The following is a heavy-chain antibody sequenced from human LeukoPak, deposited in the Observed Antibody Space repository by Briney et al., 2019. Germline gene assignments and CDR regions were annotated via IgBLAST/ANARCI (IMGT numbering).Heavy chain of an antibody. V-gene: IGHV1-2*02. CDR2: INPNSGGT. CDR3: ARDPVYDCSGTSCYFNWFDP. CDR1: GYTFTGYY. J-gene: IGHJ5*02. Sequence: ASVKVSCKASGYTFTGYYMHWVRQAPGQGLEWMGWINPNSGGTNYAQKFQGRVTMTRDTSISTAYMELSRLRSDDTAVYYCARDPVYDCSGTSCYFNWFDPWGQGTLVTVSS. D-gene: IGHD2-2*01.